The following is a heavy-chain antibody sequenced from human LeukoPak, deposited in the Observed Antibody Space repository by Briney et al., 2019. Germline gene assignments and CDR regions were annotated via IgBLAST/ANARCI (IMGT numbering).Heavy chain of an antibody. V-gene: IGHV4-59*01. J-gene: IGHJ5*02. CDR3: ARDRFTMVRGVTPNGHWFDP. D-gene: IGHD3-10*01. Sequence: SETLSLTCTVSGGSISSYYWSWIRQPPGKGLEWIGYIYYSGSTNYNPSLKGRVTISVDTSKNQFSLKLSSVTAEDTAVYYCARDRFTMVRGVTPNGHWFDPWGQGTLVTVSS. CDR2: IYYSGST. CDR1: GGSISSYY.